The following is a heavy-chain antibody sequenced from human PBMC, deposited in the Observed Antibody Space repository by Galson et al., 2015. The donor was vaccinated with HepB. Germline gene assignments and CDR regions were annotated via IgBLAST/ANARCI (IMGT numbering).Heavy chain of an antibody. Sequence: SLRLSCAGSEFSMSDAWMSWVRQAPGRGLEWIGRIKRKGEGGTSEDGAPLRGRVSIARDESQNTLYLLMNGLETEDTGIYHCAAGGHYFGAWGQGTLVTVSS. D-gene: IGHD3-10*01. J-gene: IGHJ4*02. V-gene: IGHV3-15*01. CDR1: EFSMSDAW. CDR3: AAGGHYFGA. CDR2: IKRKGEGGTS.